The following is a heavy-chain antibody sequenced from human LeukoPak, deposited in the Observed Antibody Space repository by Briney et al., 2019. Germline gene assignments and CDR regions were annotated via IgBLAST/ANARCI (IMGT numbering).Heavy chain of an antibody. CDR2: NSGSGGST. D-gene: IGHD6-13*01. CDR1: GFTFSNYA. V-gene: IGHV3-23*01. J-gene: IGHJ5*02. Sequence: GGSLRLSCAASGFTFSNYAMKWVRQAPGKGLEGVSGNSGSGGSTEYADSVKGRFTISRDNSKNTLYLQMNILRAEDTAIYYCARSGSSSWYFGWFDPWGQGTLVTVSS. CDR3: ARSGSSSWYFGWFDP.